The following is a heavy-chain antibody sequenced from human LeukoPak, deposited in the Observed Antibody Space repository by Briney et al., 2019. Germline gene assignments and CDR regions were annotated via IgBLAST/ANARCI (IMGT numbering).Heavy chain of an antibody. D-gene: IGHD1-26*01. CDR1: GFTFSSYG. CDR2: ISYDGSNK. V-gene: IGHV3-30*03. J-gene: IGHJ6*03. Sequence: GSLRLSCAASGFTFSSYGMHWVRRAPGKGLEWVAVISYDGSNKYYADSVKGRFTISRDNSKNTLYLQMNSLRAEDTAVYYCAGYGGSYPYYMDVWGKGTTVTISS. CDR3: AGYGGSYPYYMDV.